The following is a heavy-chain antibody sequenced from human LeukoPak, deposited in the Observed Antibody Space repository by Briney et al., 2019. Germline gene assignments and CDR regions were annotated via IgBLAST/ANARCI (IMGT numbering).Heavy chain of an antibody. CDR1: GFTISSYE. V-gene: IGHV3-48*03. Sequence: GGSLRLSCAAPGFTISSYEMNWVRQAPGKGLEWVSYISSSGSTIYYADSVKGRFTISRDNAKNSLYLQMNSLRAEDTAVYYCARVQRGLAARGGVDYWGQGTLVTVSS. CDR3: ARVQRGLAARGGVDY. J-gene: IGHJ4*02. D-gene: IGHD6-6*01. CDR2: ISSSGSTI.